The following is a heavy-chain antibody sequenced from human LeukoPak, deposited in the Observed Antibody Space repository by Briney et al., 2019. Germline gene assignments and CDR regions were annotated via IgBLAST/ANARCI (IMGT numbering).Heavy chain of an antibody. CDR1: GFTFSNYS. CDR2: IRSSSTTI. V-gene: IGHV3-48*01. Sequence: GGSLRLSCEASGFTFSNYSMNWVRQAPGKGLVWVSYIRSSSTTIYYADSVKGRFTISRDNAKNSLYLQMNSLRAEDTAVYYCARAKRNGFDNWGQGTMVTVSS. J-gene: IGHJ3*02. CDR3: ARAKRNGFDN.